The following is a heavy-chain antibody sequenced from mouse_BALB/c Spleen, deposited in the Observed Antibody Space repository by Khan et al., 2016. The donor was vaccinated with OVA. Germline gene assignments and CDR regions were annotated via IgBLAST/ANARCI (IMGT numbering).Heavy chain of an antibody. CDR3: SRNYGYDYFDY. Sequence: QVQLQQPGAELVKPGASVKLSCKASGYTLTRYYMYWVKQRPGQGLEWIGGINPSTGYTNLNEKFKNKATLTVDKSSTTVYMQLSSLTSEDSAFYYCSRNYGYDYFDYWGQGTTLTVSS. CDR2: INPSTGYT. J-gene: IGHJ2*01. D-gene: IGHD1-2*01. V-gene: IGHV1S81*02. CDR1: GYTLTRYY.